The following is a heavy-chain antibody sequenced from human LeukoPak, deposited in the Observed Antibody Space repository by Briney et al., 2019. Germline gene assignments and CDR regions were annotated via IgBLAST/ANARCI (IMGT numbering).Heavy chain of an antibody. V-gene: IGHV3-48*04. CDR3: ARGAYSSGWAYFDH. Sequence: GGSLRLSCAASGFTFRDYRMNGVRQAQGRGLEGVSYISFSVNTKYYGDSVKGRFTISRDNAKNSLYLHMDSLRAEDTAVYYCARGAYSSGWAYFDHWGQGTLVTVSS. J-gene: IGHJ4*02. CDR1: GFTFRDYR. D-gene: IGHD6-19*01. CDR2: ISFSVNTK.